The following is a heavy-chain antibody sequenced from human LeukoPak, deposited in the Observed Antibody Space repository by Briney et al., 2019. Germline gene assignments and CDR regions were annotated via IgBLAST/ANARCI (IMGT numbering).Heavy chain of an antibody. CDR1: GFTFSSYA. CDR2: ISYDGSNK. D-gene: IGHD4-17*01. J-gene: IGHJ4*02. V-gene: IGHV3-30*04. Sequence: PGRSLRLSCAASGFTFSSYAMHWVRQAPGKGLEWVAVISYDGSNKYYADSVKGRFTISRDNSKNTLYLQMNSLRAEDTAVYYCARHSFYGDFDYWGQGTLVTVSS. CDR3: ARHSFYGDFDY.